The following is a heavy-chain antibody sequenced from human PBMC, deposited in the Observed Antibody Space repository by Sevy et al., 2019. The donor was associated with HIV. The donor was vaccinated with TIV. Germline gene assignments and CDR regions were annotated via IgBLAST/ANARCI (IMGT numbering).Heavy chain of an antibody. J-gene: IGHJ4*02. D-gene: IGHD3-10*01. CDR1: GFTFSSYA. CDR3: AGDYFGARNYYNPFDY. Sequence: GGSLRLSCAASGFTFSSYAMSWVRQAPGKGLEWVSAISGSGGSTDYADSVKGRFTISRDNSKNTLYLQMNSLRAEDTAVYYCAGDYFGARNYYNPFDYWGQGTLVTVSS. CDR2: ISGSGGST. V-gene: IGHV3-23*01.